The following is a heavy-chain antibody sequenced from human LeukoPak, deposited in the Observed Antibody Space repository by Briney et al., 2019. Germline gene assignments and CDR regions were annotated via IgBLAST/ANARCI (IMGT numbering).Heavy chain of an antibody. V-gene: IGHV3-13*05. D-gene: IGHD2-21*02. J-gene: IGHJ4*02. CDR2: IGTSGDP. CDR3: AGGGRGADCGGDFDS. CDR1: DFTFSNYD. Sequence: PGGSLRLSCAASDFTFSNYDMHWVRQVTGRGLEWVSTIGTSGDPYYPASVMGRFTVSRDSAKNSLYLQINGLRAGDTAVYYCAGGGRGADCGGDFDSWGQGTLVTVSS.